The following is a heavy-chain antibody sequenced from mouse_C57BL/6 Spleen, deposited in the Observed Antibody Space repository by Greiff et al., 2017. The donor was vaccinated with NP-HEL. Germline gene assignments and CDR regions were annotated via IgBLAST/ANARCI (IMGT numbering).Heavy chain of an antibody. V-gene: IGHV1-78*01. CDR1: GYTFTDHT. CDR2: IYPRDGST. J-gene: IGHJ1*01. CDR3: ARPAYYSNWYFDV. D-gene: IGHD2-5*01. Sequence: VQLQQSDAELVKPGASVKISCKVSGYTFTDHTIHWMKQRPEQGLEWIGYIYPRDGSTKYNEKFKGKATLTADKSSSTAYMQLNSLTSEGAAVYFWARPAYYSNWYFDVWGSGTTVTVAS.